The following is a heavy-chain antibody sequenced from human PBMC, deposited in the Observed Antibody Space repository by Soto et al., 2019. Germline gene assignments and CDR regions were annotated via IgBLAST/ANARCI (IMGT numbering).Heavy chain of an antibody. CDR2: ISGSGSSR. J-gene: IGHJ4*02. CDR1: GFSLRNYG. CDR3: AKELLRLGESLERYFDY. Sequence: VQLVESGGGVVQPGRSLRLSCVAPGFSLRNYGMSWVRQAPGKGLEWVSAISGSGSSRYYADSAKGRFTISRDNSKNTLFLQLNSLRAEDTAVYYCAKELLRLGESLERYFDYWGQGTLVTVSS. V-gene: IGHV3-23*04. D-gene: IGHD3-10*01.